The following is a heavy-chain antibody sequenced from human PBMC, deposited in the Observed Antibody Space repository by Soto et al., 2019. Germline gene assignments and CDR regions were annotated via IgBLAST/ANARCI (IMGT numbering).Heavy chain of an antibody. CDR1: GFTFSDYY. CDR3: ARDRVRYCSSTSCYVITY. CDR2: ISSSGSTI. V-gene: IGHV3-11*01. J-gene: IGHJ4*02. D-gene: IGHD2-2*01. Sequence: QVQLVESGGGLVKPGGSLRLSCAASGFTFSDYYMSWIRPAPGKGLEWVSYISSSGSTIYYADSVKGRFTISRDNAENSLYLQMNSLRAEDTAVYYCARDRVRYCSSTSCYVITYWGQGTLVTVSS.